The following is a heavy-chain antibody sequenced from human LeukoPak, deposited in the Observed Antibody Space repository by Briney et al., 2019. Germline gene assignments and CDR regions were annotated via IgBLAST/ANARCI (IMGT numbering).Heavy chain of an antibody. D-gene: IGHD3-22*01. CDR2: ISAYNGNT. CDR1: GYTFTSYG. CDR3: AREGYYYDSSASDAFDI. Sequence: ASVKVSCKASGYTFTSYGISWVRQAPGQGLEWMGWISAYNGNTNYAQKLQGRVTMTTGTSTSTAYMELRSLRSDDTAVYYCAREGYYYDSSASDAFDIWGQGTMVTVSS. J-gene: IGHJ3*02. V-gene: IGHV1-18*01.